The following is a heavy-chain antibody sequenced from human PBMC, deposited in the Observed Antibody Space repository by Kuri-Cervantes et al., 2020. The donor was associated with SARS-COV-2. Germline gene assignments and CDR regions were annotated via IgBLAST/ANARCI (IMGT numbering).Heavy chain of an antibody. Sequence: ESLKISCAVYGGSFSGYYWSWIRQPPGKGLEWIGEINHSGSTNYNPSLKSRVTISVDTSKNQFSLKLSSVTAADTAVYYCARHSPLQSYYYYYYGMDVWGQGTTVTVSS. CDR2: INHSGST. D-gene: IGHD4-11*01. CDR3: ARHSPLQSYYYYYYGMDV. J-gene: IGHJ6*02. V-gene: IGHV4-34*01. CDR1: GGSFSGYY.